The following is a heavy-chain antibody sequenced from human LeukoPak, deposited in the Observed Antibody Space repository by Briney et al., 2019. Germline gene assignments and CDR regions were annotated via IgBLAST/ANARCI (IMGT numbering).Heavy chain of an antibody. V-gene: IGHV3-30*01. D-gene: IGHD5-24*01. CDR3: ARDGVGGDGYNFDY. Sequence: PGGSLRLSCAASGSTFSGYAMHWVRQAPGKGLEWVAVISYDGSNKYYADSVKGRFTISRDNSKNTLYLQMNSLRAEDTAVYYCARDGVGGDGYNFDYWGQGTLVTVSS. CDR1: GSTFSGYA. J-gene: IGHJ4*02. CDR2: ISYDGSNK.